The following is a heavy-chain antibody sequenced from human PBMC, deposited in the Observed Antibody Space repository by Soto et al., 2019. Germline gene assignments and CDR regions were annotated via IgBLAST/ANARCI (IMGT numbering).Heavy chain of an antibody. CDR1: GFSFSSYG. D-gene: IGHD3-10*01. J-gene: IGHJ4*02. Sequence: GSLRLSCAASGFSFSSYGMHWVRQAPGKGLEWVAVIWYDGSSKYYADSVKGRFTIPRDNSKNTVYLQMNSLRAEDTAVYYCARDGYYGSGSYFLYWGQGTLVTVS. V-gene: IGHV3-33*08. CDR2: IWYDGSSK. CDR3: ARDGYYGSGSYFLY.